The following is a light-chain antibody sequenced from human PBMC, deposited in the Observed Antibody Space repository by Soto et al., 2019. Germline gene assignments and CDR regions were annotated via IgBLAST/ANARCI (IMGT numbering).Light chain of an antibody. CDR1: QSVGGRS. J-gene: IGKJ1*01. CDR2: DAS. Sequence: EIVLTQSPGTLSLFPGESATLSCRASQSVGGRSLAWYQQKRGQAPRLLIYDASTRATGIPGRFSGSGSGTDFILTISTLEPEDFAVYHCQQYGASPWTFGQGTKVEIK. CDR3: QQYGASPWT. V-gene: IGKV3-20*01.